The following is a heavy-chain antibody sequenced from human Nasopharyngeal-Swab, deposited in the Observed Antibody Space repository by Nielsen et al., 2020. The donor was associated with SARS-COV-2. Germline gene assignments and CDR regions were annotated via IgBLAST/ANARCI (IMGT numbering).Heavy chain of an antibody. CDR1: GYSFTSYC. J-gene: IGHJ6*02. CDR3: ARGGVVVPAATGMDV. Sequence: GGSLRLSCKGSGYSFTSYCIGWVRQTPGKGLEWMGIIYPGDSDTRYSPSFQGQVTISADKSISTAYLQWSSLKASDTAMYYCARGGVVVPAATGMDVWGQGTTVTVSS. D-gene: IGHD2-2*01. V-gene: IGHV5-51*01. CDR2: IYPGDSDT.